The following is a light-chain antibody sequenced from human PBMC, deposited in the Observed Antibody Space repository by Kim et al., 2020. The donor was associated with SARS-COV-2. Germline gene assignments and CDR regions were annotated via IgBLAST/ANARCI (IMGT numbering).Light chain of an antibody. Sequence: QTVTVSCIGSSSNIGAGYDVHGYQQLPTPAPKLLIYSNGNRPSGVPDRFSGSKSGTSASLAITGLQAEDEADYYCQSYDSSLSGYVFGSGTKVTVL. CDR1: SSNIGAGYD. CDR2: SNG. J-gene: IGLJ1*01. V-gene: IGLV1-40*01. CDR3: QSYDSSLSGYV.